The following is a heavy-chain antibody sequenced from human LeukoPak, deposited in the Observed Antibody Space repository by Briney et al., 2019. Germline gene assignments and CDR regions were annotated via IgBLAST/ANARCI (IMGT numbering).Heavy chain of an antibody. CDR3: ARSGTPRFFEWLTRFDN. Sequence: SETLSLTCSVSGGSISIGGYYWSWIRQHPGKGLEWIGYIYDTGSTYYNPSLQSRVSVSVDTSKNQFSLKLRSVTAADTAVYHCARSGTPRFFEWLTRFDNWGQGTLVTVSS. CDR1: GGSISIGGYY. J-gene: IGHJ4*02. D-gene: IGHD3-3*01. V-gene: IGHV4-31*03. CDR2: IYDTGST.